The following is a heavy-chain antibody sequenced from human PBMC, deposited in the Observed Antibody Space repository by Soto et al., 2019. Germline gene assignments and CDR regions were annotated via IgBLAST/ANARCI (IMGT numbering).Heavy chain of an antibody. J-gene: IGHJ3*02. Sequence: GGSLRLSCAASGFTFSSYGMHWVRQAPGKGLEWVSYISSSGSTIYYADSVKGRFTISRDNAKNSLYLQMNSLRAEDTAVYYCARQFGVGATTYAFDIWGQGTMVTVSS. CDR1: GFTFSSYG. CDR2: ISSSGSTI. D-gene: IGHD1-26*01. V-gene: IGHV3-48*04. CDR3: ARQFGVGATTYAFDI.